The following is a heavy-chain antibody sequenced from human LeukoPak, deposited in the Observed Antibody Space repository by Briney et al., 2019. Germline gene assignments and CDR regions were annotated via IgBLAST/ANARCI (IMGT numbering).Heavy chain of an antibody. CDR2: IKSKTDGGTT. V-gene: IGHV3-15*01. CDR3: AAKRGDDYYDSSGYYRY. CDR1: GFTFSNAW. J-gene: IGHJ4*02. D-gene: IGHD3-22*01. Sequence: GGSLRLSCAASGFTFSNAWMSWVRQAPGKGLEWVGRIKSKTDGGTTDYAAPVKGRFAISRDDSKNTLYLQMNSLKTEDTAVYYCAAKRGDDYYDSSGYYRYWGQGTLVTVSS.